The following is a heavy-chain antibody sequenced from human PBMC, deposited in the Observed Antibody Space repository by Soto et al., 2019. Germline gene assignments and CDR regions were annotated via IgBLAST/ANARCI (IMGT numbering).Heavy chain of an antibody. Sequence: GASVKVSCKASGYTFTGYYMHWVRQAPGQGLEWMGWINPNSGGTNYAQKFQGRVTMTRDTSISTAYMELSRLRSDDTAVYYCARVYCGGDCYPLAPFDYWGQGTLVTVSS. V-gene: IGHV1-2*02. D-gene: IGHD2-21*02. CDR1: GYTFTGYY. J-gene: IGHJ4*02. CDR2: INPNSGGT. CDR3: ARVYCGGDCYPLAPFDY.